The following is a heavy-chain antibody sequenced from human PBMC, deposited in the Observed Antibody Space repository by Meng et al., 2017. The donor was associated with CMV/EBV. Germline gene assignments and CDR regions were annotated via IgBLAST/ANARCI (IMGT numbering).Heavy chain of an antibody. CDR1: GFTVSSNY. CDR3: AKDIGYGGNSLYGMDV. J-gene: IGHJ6*02. D-gene: IGHD4-23*01. Sequence: GGSLRLSCAASGFTVSSNYMSWVRQAPGKGLEWVSGISWNSGSIGYADSVKGRFTISRDSAKNSLYLQMNSLRAEDTALYYCAKDIGYGGNSLYGMDVWGQGTTVTVSS. CDR2: ISWNSGSI. V-gene: IGHV3-9*01.